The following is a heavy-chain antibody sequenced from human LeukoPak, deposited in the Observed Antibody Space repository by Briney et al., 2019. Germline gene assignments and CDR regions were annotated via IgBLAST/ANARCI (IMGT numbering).Heavy chain of an antibody. D-gene: IGHD3-22*01. CDR3: AREGYYDSNGYYYNSLDY. CDR2: IYYSGST. V-gene: IGHV4-39*07. Sequence: SETLSLTCTVSGGSISSSSYYWGWIRQPPGKGLEWIGSIYYSGSTNYTPSLKSRVTFSVDTSKNQFSLKLSSVTAADTAVYYCAREGYYDSNGYYYNSLDYWGQGALVTVSS. CDR1: GGSISSSSYY. J-gene: IGHJ4*02.